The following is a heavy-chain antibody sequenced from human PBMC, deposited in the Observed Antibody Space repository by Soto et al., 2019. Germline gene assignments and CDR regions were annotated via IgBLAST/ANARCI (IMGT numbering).Heavy chain of an antibody. Sequence: QVQLQESGPGLVKPSQTLSLTCTVSGGSISSVGYYWSWIRQHPGKGLEWIGYIYYSGSTYYNPSLKSRVTISVDTSKNQFSLKLSSVTAADPAVYYCARGLQYYYGSGSYRWFDPWGQGTLVTVSS. J-gene: IGHJ5*02. D-gene: IGHD3-10*01. CDR2: IYYSGST. CDR1: GGSISSVGYY. CDR3: ARGLQYYYGSGSYRWFDP. V-gene: IGHV4-31*03.